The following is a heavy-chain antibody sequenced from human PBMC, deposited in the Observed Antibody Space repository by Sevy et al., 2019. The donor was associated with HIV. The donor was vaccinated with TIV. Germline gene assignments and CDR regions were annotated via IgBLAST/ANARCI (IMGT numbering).Heavy chain of an antibody. D-gene: IGHD6-6*01. Sequence: GGSLRPSCAASGFTFSSYAMHWVRQAPGKGLEWVAVISYDGSNKYYADSVKGRFTISRDNSKNTLYLQMNSLRAEDTAVYYCARAQEGIAARRGVDYWGQGTLVTVSS. CDR3: ARAQEGIAARRGVDY. CDR1: GFTFSSYA. CDR2: ISYDGSNK. J-gene: IGHJ4*02. V-gene: IGHV3-30-3*01.